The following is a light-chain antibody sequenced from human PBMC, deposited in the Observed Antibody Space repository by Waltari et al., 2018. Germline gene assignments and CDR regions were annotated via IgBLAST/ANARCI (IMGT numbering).Light chain of an antibody. CDR3: QQSFSSPWT. CDR2: AAS. Sequence: DIQMTQSPSSLSASVGDTVTVTCRASQNIRTHLNWYQQKPATATKLLIYAASTLHRGVPSRFSAGASGTDFTLTVTNLQPDDFAVYFCQQSFSSPWTFGQGTRV. V-gene: IGKV1-39*01. CDR1: QNIRTH. J-gene: IGKJ1*01.